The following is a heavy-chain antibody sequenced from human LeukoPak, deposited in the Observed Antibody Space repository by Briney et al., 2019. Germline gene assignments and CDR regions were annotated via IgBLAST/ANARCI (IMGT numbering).Heavy chain of an antibody. CDR3: ARSSRSRNYGSLYFDY. J-gene: IGHJ4*02. CDR1: GGSISSYY. V-gene: IGHV4-59*01. D-gene: IGHD1-7*01. Sequence: PSETLSLTCTVSGGSISSYYWSWIRQPPGKGLEWIGYIYYSGSTNYNPSLKSRVTISVDTSKNQFSLKLSSVTAADTAVYYCARSSRSRNYGSLYFDYWGQGTLVTVSS. CDR2: IYYSGST.